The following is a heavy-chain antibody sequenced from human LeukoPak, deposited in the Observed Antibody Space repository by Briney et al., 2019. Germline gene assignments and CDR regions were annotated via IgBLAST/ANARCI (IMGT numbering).Heavy chain of an antibody. Sequence: ASVKVSSKASGGTFSSYAISWVRQAPGQGLEWMGGIIPIFGTANYAQKFQGRVTITADESTSTAYMELSSLRSEDTAVYYCARDGVDTAMAQPAYYYYYGMDVWGQGTTVTVSS. J-gene: IGHJ6*02. D-gene: IGHD5-18*01. CDR2: IIPIFGTA. CDR3: ARDGVDTAMAQPAYYYYYGMDV. CDR1: GGTFSSYA. V-gene: IGHV1-69*01.